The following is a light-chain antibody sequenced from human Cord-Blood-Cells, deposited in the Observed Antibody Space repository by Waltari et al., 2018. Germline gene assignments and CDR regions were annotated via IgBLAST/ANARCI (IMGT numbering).Light chain of an antibody. CDR3: QQRSNWPPMYT. Sequence: EIVLTQSPATLSLSPGERATLSCRASQSVSSYLAWYQQKPGQAPRLLIYDASNRATGIPGRFSGSGYGTDFTLTISSLEPEDFAVYYCQQRSNWPPMYTFGQGTKLEIK. CDR1: QSVSSY. J-gene: IGKJ2*01. CDR2: DAS. V-gene: IGKV3-11*01.